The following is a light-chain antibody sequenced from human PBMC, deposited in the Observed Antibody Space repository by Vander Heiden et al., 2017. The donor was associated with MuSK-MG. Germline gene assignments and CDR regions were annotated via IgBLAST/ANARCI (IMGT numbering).Light chain of an antibody. V-gene: IGKV1-33*01. CDR3: QQYDNVPLT. Sequence: DIQMTQSPSSLSASVGDRVTITCQASQDISNSLNWYQQKPGKAPKLLIYDASSLETGVPSRFSASGSGTDFTFTISSLQPEDVATYYCQQYDNVPLTFGGGTSVEFK. CDR2: DAS. CDR1: QDISNS. J-gene: IGKJ4*01.